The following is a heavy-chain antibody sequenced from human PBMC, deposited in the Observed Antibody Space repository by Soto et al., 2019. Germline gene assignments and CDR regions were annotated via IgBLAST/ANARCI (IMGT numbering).Heavy chain of an antibody. CDR2: IYYTGYT. Sequence: SETLSLTCTVSGDSISSGDYYWSWIRQPPGKGLEWIGYIYYTGYTYYTPSLKSRVTISIDTSKNQFSLTLTPVTAADTAVYYCARECSSYTCYITTFNNWLDPWGQGTLVTVSS. D-gene: IGHD2-2*02. CDR3: ARECSSYTCYITTFNNWLDP. J-gene: IGHJ5*02. CDR1: GDSISSGDYY. V-gene: IGHV4-30-4*01.